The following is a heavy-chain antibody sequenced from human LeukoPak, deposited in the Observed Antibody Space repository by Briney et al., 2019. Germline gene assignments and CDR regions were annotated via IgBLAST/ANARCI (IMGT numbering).Heavy chain of an antibody. D-gene: IGHD2-2*01. V-gene: IGHV1-69*13. CDR3: ASDVHSTADPYDY. J-gene: IGHJ4*02. CDR1: GGTFSSYA. CDR2: ITPIFGTA. Sequence: ASVKVSCKASGGTFSSYAISWVRQAPGQGLEWMGGITPIFGTANYAQKFQGRVTITADESTSTAYMELSSLRSEDTAVYYCASDVHSTADPYDYWGQGTLVTVSS.